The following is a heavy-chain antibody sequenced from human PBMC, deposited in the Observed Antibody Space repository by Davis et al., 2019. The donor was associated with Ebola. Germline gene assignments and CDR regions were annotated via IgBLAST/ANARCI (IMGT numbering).Heavy chain of an antibody. Sequence: ASVKVSCKASGGTFSSYAISWVRQAPGQGLEWMGWISAYNGNTHYAQKLQGRVTITTDTSTSTAYMELRSLRSDDTAVYYCATTVAGFYYYGMDVWGQGTTVTVSS. CDR2: ISAYNGNT. D-gene: IGHD6-19*01. CDR1: GGTFSSYA. J-gene: IGHJ6*02. CDR3: ATTVAGFYYYGMDV. V-gene: IGHV1-18*01.